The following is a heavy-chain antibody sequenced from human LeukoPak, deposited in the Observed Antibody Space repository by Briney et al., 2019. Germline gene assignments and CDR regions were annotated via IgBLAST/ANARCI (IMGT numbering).Heavy chain of an antibody. J-gene: IGHJ5*02. CDR1: GGSFSGYY. D-gene: IGHD1-7*01. Sequence: SETLSLTCAVYGGSFSGYYWSWIRQPPEKGLEWIGGINHSGSTNYNPSLKSRVTISVDTSKNQFSLKLSSVTAADTAVYYCARVCCWNYARGGHNWFDPWGQGTLVTVSS. CDR3: ARVCCWNYARGGHNWFDP. CDR2: INHSGST. V-gene: IGHV4-34*01.